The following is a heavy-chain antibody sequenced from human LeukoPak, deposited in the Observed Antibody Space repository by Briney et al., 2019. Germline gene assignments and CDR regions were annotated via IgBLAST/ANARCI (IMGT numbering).Heavy chain of an antibody. CDR2: INGSGGST. CDR1: GFTFNSYA. D-gene: IGHD2-2*01. Sequence: GGSLRLSCAASGFTFNSYAMSWVRQAPGKGLEWVSTINGSGGSTYYADSVKGRFTISRDNSKNTLYLQMNSLRAEDTAVYYCAKHQRDIVVVPTGVGYYMDVWGKGTTVTVSS. J-gene: IGHJ6*03. V-gene: IGHV3-23*01. CDR3: AKHQRDIVVVPTGVGYYMDV.